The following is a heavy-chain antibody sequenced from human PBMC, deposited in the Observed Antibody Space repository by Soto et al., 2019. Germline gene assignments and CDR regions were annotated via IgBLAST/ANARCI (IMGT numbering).Heavy chain of an antibody. CDR3: ARRVVRGVIINENWFDP. V-gene: IGHV4-39*01. CDR2: IYYSGST. J-gene: IGHJ5*02. CDR1: GGSISSSSYY. Sequence: PSETLSLTCTVSGGSISSSSYYWGWIRQPPGKGLEWIGSIYYSGSTYYNPSLKSRVTISVDTSKNQFSLKLSSVTAADTAVYYCARRVVRGVIINENWFDPWGQGTRVNVSS. D-gene: IGHD3-10*01.